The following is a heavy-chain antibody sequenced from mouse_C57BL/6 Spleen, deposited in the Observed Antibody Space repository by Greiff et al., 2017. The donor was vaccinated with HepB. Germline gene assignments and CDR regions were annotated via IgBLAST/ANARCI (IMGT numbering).Heavy chain of an antibody. CDR3: ARAGGNYYAMDY. Sequence: QLQQSGPELVKPGASVKISCKAPGYSFTGYYMNWVKQSPEKSLEWIGEINPSTGGTTYNQKFKAKATLTVDKSSSTAYMQLKSLTSEDSAVYYCARAGGNYYAMDYWGQGTSVTVSS. CDR1: GYSFTGYY. V-gene: IGHV1-42*01. CDR2: INPSTGGT. J-gene: IGHJ4*01.